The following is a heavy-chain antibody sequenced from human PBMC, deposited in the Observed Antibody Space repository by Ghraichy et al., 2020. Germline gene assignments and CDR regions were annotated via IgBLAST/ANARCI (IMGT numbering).Heavy chain of an antibody. V-gene: IGHV4-59*01. CDR3: ARGEQQLVLLGY. J-gene: IGHJ4*02. CDR2: IYYSGST. D-gene: IGHD6-13*01. CDR1: GGSISSYY. Sequence: SQTLSLTCTVSGGSISSYYWSWIRQPPGKGLEWIGYIYYSGSTNYNPSLKSRVTISVDTSKNQFSLKLSSVTAADTAVYYCARGEQQLVLLGYWGQGTLVTVSS.